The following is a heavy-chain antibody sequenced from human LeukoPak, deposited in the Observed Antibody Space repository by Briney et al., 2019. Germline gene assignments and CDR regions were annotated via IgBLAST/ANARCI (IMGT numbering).Heavy chain of an antibody. Sequence: PGGSLRLSCAASGFTFSSYAMSWVRQAPGKGLEWVSAISGSGGSTYYADSVKGRFTISRDNSKNTLYLQMSSLRAEDTAVYYCAKQYRQDLYYFDYWGQGTLVTVSS. D-gene: IGHD3-16*02. V-gene: IGHV3-23*01. J-gene: IGHJ4*02. CDR2: ISGSGGST. CDR3: AKQYRQDLYYFDY. CDR1: GFTFSSYA.